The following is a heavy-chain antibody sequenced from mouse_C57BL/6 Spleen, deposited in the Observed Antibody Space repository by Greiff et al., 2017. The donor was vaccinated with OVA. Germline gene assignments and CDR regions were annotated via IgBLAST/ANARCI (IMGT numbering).Heavy chain of an antibody. CDR2: IDPSDSYT. CDR1: GYTFTSYW. V-gene: IGHV1-69*01. Sequence: QVQLQQPGAELVMPGASVKLSCKASGYTFTSYWMHWVKQRPGQGLEWIGEIDPSDSYTNYNQKFKGKSTLPVDKSSSTAYMHLSSLTSEDSAVYYCARGGSSLPYAMDYWGQGTSVTVSS. J-gene: IGHJ4*01. D-gene: IGHD1-1*01. CDR3: ARGGSSLPYAMDY.